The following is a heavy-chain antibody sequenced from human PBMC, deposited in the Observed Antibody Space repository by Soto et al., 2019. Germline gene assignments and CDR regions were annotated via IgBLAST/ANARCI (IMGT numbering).Heavy chain of an antibody. CDR1: GGSFSGYY. J-gene: IGHJ4*02. V-gene: IGHV4-34*01. Sequence: SETLSLTCAVYGGSFSGYYWSWIRQPPGKGLEWIGEINHSGSTNYNPSLKSRVTISVDTSKNQFSLKLSSVTAADTAVYYCASDLGYCSGGSCYAFDYWGQGTLVTVSS. CDR2: INHSGST. CDR3: ASDLGYCSGGSCYAFDY. D-gene: IGHD2-15*01.